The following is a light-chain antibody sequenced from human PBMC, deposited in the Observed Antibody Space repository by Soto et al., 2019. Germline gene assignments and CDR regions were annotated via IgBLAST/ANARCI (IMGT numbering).Light chain of an antibody. CDR2: GAS. CDR1: QSVTSSF. J-gene: IGKJ1*01. Sequence: DIVLTQSPGTLSLSPGERATLSCRASQSVTSSFLAWYHQKPGQAPRLLIYGASSRATGIPDRFSGSGSGTDFTLTINRLEPEDFGVYYCRQYDTSPRTFGRGTKVEIK. V-gene: IGKV3-20*01. CDR3: RQYDTSPRT.